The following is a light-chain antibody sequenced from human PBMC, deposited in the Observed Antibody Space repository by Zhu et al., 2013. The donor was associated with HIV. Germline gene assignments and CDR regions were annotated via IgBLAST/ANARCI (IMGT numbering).Light chain of an antibody. CDR3: QHRSNWPPMYT. J-gene: IGKJ2*01. CDR2: SST. CDR1: EGISSSH. V-gene: IGKV3D-20*02. Sequence: EIVLTQSPGTLSLSPGETATLRCRTSEGISSSHLAWYQQKPGLAPRLLIFSSTRRAAGTPHRFSGSASASGTDFTLIISSLEPEDFAVYYCQHRSNWPPMYTFGQGTKLEIK.